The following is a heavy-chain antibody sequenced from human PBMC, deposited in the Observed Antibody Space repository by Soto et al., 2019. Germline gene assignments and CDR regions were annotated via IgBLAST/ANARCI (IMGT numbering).Heavy chain of an antibody. CDR1: GFTFTSFA. D-gene: IGHD2-21*01. CDR2: ISGSGGAT. V-gene: IGHV3-23*01. J-gene: IGHJ4*02. CDR3: ARGLHSLFDY. Sequence: GGSLRLSCAASGFTFTSFAVSWVRQAPGKGLEWVSAISGSGGATYYADSVKGRFTVSRDNSNNTLYVQMTSLRAEDTAVYYCARGLHSLFDYWGQGTLVTVSS.